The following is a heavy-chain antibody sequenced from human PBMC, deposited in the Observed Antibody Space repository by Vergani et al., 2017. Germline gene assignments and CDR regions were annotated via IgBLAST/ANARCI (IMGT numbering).Heavy chain of an antibody. Sequence: QVQLVQSGAEVKKPGASVKVFCKASGYTFTGYYMHWVRQAPGQGLEWMGWINPNSGGTNYAQKFQGRVTMTRDTSISTAYMELSRLRSDDTAVYYCARGPIAVAGTFYFDYWGQGTLVSVSS. CDR1: GYTFTGYY. D-gene: IGHD6-19*01. V-gene: IGHV1-2*02. CDR3: ARGPIAVAGTFYFDY. CDR2: INPNSGGT. J-gene: IGHJ4*02.